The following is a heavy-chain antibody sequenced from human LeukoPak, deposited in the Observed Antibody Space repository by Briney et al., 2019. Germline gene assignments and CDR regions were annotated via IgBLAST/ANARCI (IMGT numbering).Heavy chain of an antibody. D-gene: IGHD2-2*01. CDR2: IYYSGST. Sequence: PSETLSLTCTVSGGSISSYYWSWIRQPPGKGLEWIGYIYYSGSTNYNPSLKSRVTISVDTSKNQFSLKLSSVTAADTAVYYCARRGYCSSTSCQGGWHGMDVWGKGTTVTVSS. CDR1: GGSISSYY. V-gene: IGHV4-59*08. J-gene: IGHJ6*04. CDR3: ARRGYCSSTSCQGGWHGMDV.